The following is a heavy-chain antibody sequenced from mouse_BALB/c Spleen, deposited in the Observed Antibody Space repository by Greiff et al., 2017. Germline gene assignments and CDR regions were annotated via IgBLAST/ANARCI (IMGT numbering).Heavy chain of an antibody. V-gene: IGHV14-3*02. J-gene: IGHJ4*01. CDR1: GFNIKDTY. Sequence: VQLQQPGAELVKPGASVKLSCTASGFNIKDTYMHWVKQRPEQGLEWIGRIDPANGNTKYDPKFQGKATITADTSSNTAYLQLSSLTSEDTAVYYCARPDYYAMDYWGQGTSVTVSS. CDR3: ARPDYYAMDY. CDR2: IDPANGNT.